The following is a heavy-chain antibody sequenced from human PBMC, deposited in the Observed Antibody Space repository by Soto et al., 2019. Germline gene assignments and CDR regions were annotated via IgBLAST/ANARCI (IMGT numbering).Heavy chain of an antibody. CDR1: GGSLGGYY. D-gene: IGHD3-3*01. Sequence: RSETLSLTSAVYGGSLGGYYCRWIRQPPGTGMAWVGEIKHSGSTNYSPSLKSRVTISGDTSKNQFSLKLSSVTAADTAVYYWARGGITLFGVVQYYYYYGMNVWGQGTTVTVSS. J-gene: IGHJ6*02. CDR2: IKHSGST. CDR3: ARGGITLFGVVQYYYYYGMNV. V-gene: IGHV4-34*01.